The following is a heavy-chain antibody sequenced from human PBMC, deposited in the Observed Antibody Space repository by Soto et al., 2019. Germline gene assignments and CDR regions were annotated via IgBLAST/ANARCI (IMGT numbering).Heavy chain of an antibody. CDR1: GFTYSTYT. J-gene: IGHJ4*02. CDR2: ISYDGNNK. Sequence: GGSLRLSCAASGFTYSTYTMHWVRQAPGKGLEWVAVISYDGNNKFYADSVKGRFTISRDSTKQTLYLQMNSLRAEDTAVYYCARGRGYSSSWSIYYFDFWGQGTQVTV. D-gene: IGHD6-13*01. V-gene: IGHV3-30-3*01. CDR3: ARGRGYSSSWSIYYFDF.